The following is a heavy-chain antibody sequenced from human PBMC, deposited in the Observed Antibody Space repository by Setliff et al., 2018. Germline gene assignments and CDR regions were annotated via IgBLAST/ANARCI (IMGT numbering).Heavy chain of an antibody. J-gene: IGHJ6*03. CDR1: GDPFNAYG. V-gene: IGHV1-69*10. CDR2: IIPVLGLT. D-gene: IGHD4-17*01. Sequence: ASVKVSCKASGDPFNAYGVSWVLQSPGQGLEWMGAIIPVLGLTDYAQKFQGRLTITADQSTNTVYMELSSLRFDDTALYYCATGPSPTVTPSRLIYFYHMDVWGTGTTVTVSS. CDR3: ATGPSPTVTPSRLIYFYHMDV.